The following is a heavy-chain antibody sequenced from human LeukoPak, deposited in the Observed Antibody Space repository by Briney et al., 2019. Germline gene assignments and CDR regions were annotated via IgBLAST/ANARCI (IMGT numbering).Heavy chain of an antibody. Sequence: GGSLRLSCAASGFTFNTYTMNWVRQAPGKGLEWVSYISGSSGIIDYADSVRGRFTISRDNAKNSLCLQMNSLRAEDTAVYYCARGGWPTAGTPRLDVWGQGTTVVVSS. D-gene: IGHD6-13*01. CDR1: GFTFNTYT. CDR2: ISGSSGII. CDR3: ARGGWPTAGTPRLDV. J-gene: IGHJ6*02. V-gene: IGHV3-48*01.